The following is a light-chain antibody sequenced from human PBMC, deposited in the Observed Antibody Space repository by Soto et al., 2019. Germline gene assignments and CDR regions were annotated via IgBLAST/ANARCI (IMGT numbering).Light chain of an antibody. CDR3: QQLNSYPLT. CDR2: GTS. Sequence: EIVMTQSAATLSVSRGGRATLSCRASQSVSSNLAWYQQRPGQAPRLLIYGTSTRATGSPARFSGSGSGTEFTLTITSLQSEDFATYYCQQLNSYPLTLGGGTKVDIK. J-gene: IGKJ4*01. V-gene: IGKV3-15*01. CDR1: QSVSSN.